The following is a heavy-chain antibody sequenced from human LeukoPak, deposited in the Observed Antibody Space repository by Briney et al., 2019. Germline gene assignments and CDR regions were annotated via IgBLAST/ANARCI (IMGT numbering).Heavy chain of an antibody. Sequence: KTSETLSLTCTVSGGSISSSSYYWSWIRQPPGKGLEWIGEINHSGSTNYNPSLKSRVTISVDTSKNQFSLKLSSVTAADTAVYYCARFGYYDSSGFDYWGQGTLVTVSS. CDR2: INHSGST. CDR1: GGSISSSSYY. V-gene: IGHV4-39*07. D-gene: IGHD3-22*01. J-gene: IGHJ4*02. CDR3: ARFGYYDSSGFDY.